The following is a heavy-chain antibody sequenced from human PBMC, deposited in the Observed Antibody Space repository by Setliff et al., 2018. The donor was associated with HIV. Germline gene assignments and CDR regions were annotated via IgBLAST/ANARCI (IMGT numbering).Heavy chain of an antibody. CDR2: ISAAYHKK. CDR1: GYTFSSYG. J-gene: IGHJ4*02. V-gene: IGHV1-18*01. Sequence: ASEKVSCKASGYTFSSYGISWVRQTPGQGLEWMGWISAAYHKKYYAPKVHDRIILTMDISTTTAHFQLRSLRFDDTGVYFCARAVPSNTCSYYKKYWGQGTLVTVSS. CDR3: ARAVPSNTCSYYKKY. D-gene: IGHD3-10*01.